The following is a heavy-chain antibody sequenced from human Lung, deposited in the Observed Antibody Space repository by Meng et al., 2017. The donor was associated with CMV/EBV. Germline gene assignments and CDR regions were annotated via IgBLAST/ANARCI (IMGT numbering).Heavy chain of an antibody. CDR2: ISYDGSNK. V-gene: IGHV3-30*04. D-gene: IGHD3-22*01. Sequence: GXSLRLXCAASGFTFSSYAMHWVRQAPGKGLEWVAVISYDGSNKYYADSVKGRFTISRDNSKNTLYLQMNSLRAEDTAVYYCARAFYDSIFDGMDVWGQGXTVTVSS. J-gene: IGHJ6*02. CDR3: ARAFYDSIFDGMDV. CDR1: GFTFSSYA.